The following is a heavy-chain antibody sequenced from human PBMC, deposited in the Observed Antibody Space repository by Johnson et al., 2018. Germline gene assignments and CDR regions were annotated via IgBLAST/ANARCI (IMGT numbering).Heavy chain of an antibody. CDR2: IWYDGSNK. V-gene: IGHV3-33*01. CDR3: ARDKGSGSYSGPSF. Sequence: QVQLVQSGGGVVQPGRSLRLSCSASGFTFSSYGMHWVRQAPGKGLEWVAVIWYDGSNKFYTDSVKGRFTISRDNSKNTLYLQMNSLRAEETAVYYCARDKGSGSYSGPSFWGQGTMVTVSS. D-gene: IGHD3-10*01. J-gene: IGHJ3*01. CDR1: GFTFSSYG.